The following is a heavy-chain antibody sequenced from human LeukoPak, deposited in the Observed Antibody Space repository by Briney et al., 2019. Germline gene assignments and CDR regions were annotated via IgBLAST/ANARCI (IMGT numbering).Heavy chain of an antibody. CDR1: GFTFDDYG. Sequence: GGSLRLSCAASGFTFDDYGMSWVRQAPGKGLEWVSGINWNGGSTGYADSVKGRFTISRDNAKNSLYLQMNSLRAEDTALYYCAKDGGYYDSSGYSLTYYYYYMGVWGKGTTVTVSS. CDR2: INWNGGST. V-gene: IGHV3-20*04. J-gene: IGHJ6*03. D-gene: IGHD3-22*01. CDR3: AKDGGYYDSSGYSLTYYYYYMGV.